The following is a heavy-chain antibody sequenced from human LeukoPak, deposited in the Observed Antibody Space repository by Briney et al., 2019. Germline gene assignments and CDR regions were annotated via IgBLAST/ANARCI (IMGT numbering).Heavy chain of an antibody. CDR3: ARGASSSWYSLWKF. J-gene: IGHJ4*02. CDR1: GASISSYY. V-gene: IGHV4-59*01. D-gene: IGHD6-13*01. Sequence: PSETLSLTCNVSGASISSYYWSRIRQPPGEGLEWIGYFYHSGGTNYNPSLKSRATISIDTSKNEVSLKLRSVTAADTAVYYCARGASSSWYSLWKFWGQGTLVTVSS. CDR2: FYHSGGT.